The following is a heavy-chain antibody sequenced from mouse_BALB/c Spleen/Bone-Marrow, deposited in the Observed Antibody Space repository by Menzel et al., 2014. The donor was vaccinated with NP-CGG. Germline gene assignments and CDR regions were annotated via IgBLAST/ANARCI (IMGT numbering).Heavy chain of an antibody. CDR3: ARTYYGNYAWFAY. CDR2: IDPSDSET. V-gene: IGHV1-69*02. Sequence: QVQLQQSGAELVKPGAPVKLSCEASGYTFTSYWMNWVKQRPGRGLEWIGRIDPSDSETHYNQKFKDKATLTVDKSSSTAYIQLSSLTSEDSAVYYCARTYYGNYAWFAYWGQGTLVTVSA. CDR1: GYTFTSYW. J-gene: IGHJ3*01. D-gene: IGHD2-1*01.